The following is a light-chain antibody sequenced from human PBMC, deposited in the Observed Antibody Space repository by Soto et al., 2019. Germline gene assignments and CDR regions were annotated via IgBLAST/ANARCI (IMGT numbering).Light chain of an antibody. CDR3: HQRSNCSLT. Sequence: VLTQSPASLSLSHGARATLSCRASPSVSSCLAWYHQKPGQAPRLLIYDAANRATSIPARFSGSGSWTNFTLTIISLEPEDFAVNYYHQRSNCSLTFGGGTKVDNK. CDR1: PSVSSC. CDR2: DAA. J-gene: IGKJ4*01. V-gene: IGKV3-11*01.